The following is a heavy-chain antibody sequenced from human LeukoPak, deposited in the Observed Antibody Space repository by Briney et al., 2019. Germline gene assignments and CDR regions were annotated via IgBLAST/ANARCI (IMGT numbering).Heavy chain of an antibody. Sequence: GGSPRLSCAASGFTFSSYAMSWVRQAPGKGLEWVSTISGSGGVTYYANSVKGRFTISRDNSKNTLYLQMNSLRAEDTVVYYCASISGAGGRRDIDYWGQGTLVTVSS. D-gene: IGHD2-15*01. J-gene: IGHJ4*02. CDR3: ASISGAGGRRDIDY. CDR1: GFTFSSYA. V-gene: IGHV3-23*01. CDR2: ISGSGGVT.